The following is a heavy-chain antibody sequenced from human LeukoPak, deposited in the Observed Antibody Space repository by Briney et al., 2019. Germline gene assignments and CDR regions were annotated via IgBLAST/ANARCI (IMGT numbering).Heavy chain of an antibody. Sequence: ASVKVSCKASGGTFSSYAISWVRQAPGQGLEWMGGIIPIFGTANYAQKFQGRVTITADESTSTAYMELSSLRSEDTAVYYCAGRIFGVSTRRFDYWGQGTLVTVSS. CDR2: IIPIFGTA. CDR1: GGTFSSYA. J-gene: IGHJ4*02. CDR3: AGRIFGVSTRRFDY. D-gene: IGHD3-3*02. V-gene: IGHV1-69*13.